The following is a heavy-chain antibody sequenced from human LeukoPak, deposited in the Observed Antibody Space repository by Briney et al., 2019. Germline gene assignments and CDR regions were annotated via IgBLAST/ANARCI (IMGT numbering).Heavy chain of an antibody. Sequence: GGSLRLSCAASGFTVSSNYMSWVRQAPGKGLEWVSVIYSGGSTYYADSVKGRFTISRDNSKNTLYLQMNSLRAEDTAVYYCARGTQVAGYAFDIWGQGTMVTVSP. J-gene: IGHJ3*02. CDR3: ARGTQVAGYAFDI. D-gene: IGHD6-19*01. V-gene: IGHV3-53*01. CDR1: GFTVSSNY. CDR2: IYSGGST.